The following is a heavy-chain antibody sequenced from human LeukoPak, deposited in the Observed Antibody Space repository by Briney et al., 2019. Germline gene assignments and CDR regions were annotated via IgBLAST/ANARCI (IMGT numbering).Heavy chain of an antibody. CDR2: ISSSSGTI. CDR1: GITFSSYS. Sequence: GGSLRLSCAASGITFSSYSMNWVRQAPGKGLEWVSYISSSSGTIYYVDSVKGRFTISRDNAKDSLYLQMNSLGAEDTAVYYCARDLGLDGDWGQGTLVTVSS. V-gene: IGHV3-48*01. CDR3: ARDLGLDGD. J-gene: IGHJ4*02. D-gene: IGHD2-2*03.